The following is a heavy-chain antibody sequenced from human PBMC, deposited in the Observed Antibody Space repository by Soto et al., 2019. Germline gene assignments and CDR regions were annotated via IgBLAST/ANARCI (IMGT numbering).Heavy chain of an antibody. CDR1: GYTFSNFG. J-gene: IGHJ3*02. CDR3: AKGTRRFGELFDAYDI. V-gene: IGHV1-18*01. CDR2: ISAYNGNA. D-gene: IGHD3-10*01. Sequence: QVQLVQSENEVKQPGASVKVSCKASGYTFSNFGITWVRQAPGPGLEWIGWISAYNGNANYAQKFQDRVSLTRDTSTSTAYLELRSLRSDDTAVYYCAKGTRRFGELFDAYDIWGQGTMVPVSS.